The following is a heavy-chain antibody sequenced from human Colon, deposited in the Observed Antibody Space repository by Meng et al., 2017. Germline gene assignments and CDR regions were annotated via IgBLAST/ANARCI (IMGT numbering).Heavy chain of an antibody. D-gene: IGHD3-10*01. Sequence: GESLKISCAASGFTFSSYWMHWVRQAPGKGLVWVSRINSDGSSTSYADSVKGRFTISRDNAKNTLYLQMNSLRAEDTAVYYCARDRYYGSGSYYPFDYWARGPLAT. CDR3: ARDRYYGSGSYYPFDY. V-gene: IGHV3-74*01. J-gene: IGHJ4*02. CDR1: GFTFSSYW. CDR2: INSDGSST.